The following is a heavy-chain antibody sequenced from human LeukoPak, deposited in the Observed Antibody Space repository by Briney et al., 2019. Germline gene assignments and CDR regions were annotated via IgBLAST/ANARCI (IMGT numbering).Heavy chain of an antibody. V-gene: IGHV4-61*02. J-gene: IGHJ5*02. CDR3: ARERGYSGYDFAGDWFDP. CDR1: GGSLSSGSYY. D-gene: IGHD5-12*01. CDR2: IYTSGST. Sequence: SGTLSLTCTVSGGSLSSGSYYWSWIRQPAGKGLEWLGRIYTSGSTNYNPSLKSRVTISEDTSNNQFSLKLSSVTAADTAVYYCARERGYSGYDFAGDWFDPGGQGTLVTVSS.